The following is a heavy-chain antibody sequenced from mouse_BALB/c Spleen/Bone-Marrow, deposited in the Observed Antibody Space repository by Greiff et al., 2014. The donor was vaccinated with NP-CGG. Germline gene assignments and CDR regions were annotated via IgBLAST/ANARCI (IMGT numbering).Heavy chain of an antibody. D-gene: IGHD2-14*01. CDR1: GFNIKDTY. CDR3: AYYRYDEGGFAF. CDR2: IDPANGNT. V-gene: IGHV14-3*02. J-gene: IGHJ3*01. Sequence: LQQPGAELVKPGASVKLSCTASGFNIKDTYMHWVKQRPEQGLEWIVGIDPANGNTKYDPKFQGKATITADTSSNTAYLQLSSLTSEDTAVYYCAYYRYDEGGFAFWGQGTLVTVSA.